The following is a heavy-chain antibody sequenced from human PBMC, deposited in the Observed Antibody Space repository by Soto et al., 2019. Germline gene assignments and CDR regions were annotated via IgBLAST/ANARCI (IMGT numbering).Heavy chain of an antibody. CDR2: IFYSGST. J-gene: IGHJ6*02. CDR3: ARVSGSYYYGMDV. D-gene: IGHD1-26*01. CDR1: GGSISSYY. V-gene: IGHV4-59*01. Sequence: SETLSLTCTVSGGSISSYYWSWIRQPPGKGLEWIGYIFYSGSTNYNPSLKSRVTISVDTSKNQFSLKLSSVTAADTAVYYCARVSGSYYYGMDVWGQGTTVTVSS.